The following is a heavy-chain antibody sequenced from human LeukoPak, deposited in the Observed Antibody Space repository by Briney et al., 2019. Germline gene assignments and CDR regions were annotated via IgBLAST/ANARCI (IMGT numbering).Heavy chain of an antibody. J-gene: IGHJ4*02. CDR2: FDPEDGET. CDR1: GYTLTELS. CDR3: TTDLSIAVAGWDFDY. Sequence: GASVKVSCKVSGYTLTELSMHWVRQAPGKGLEWMGGFDPEDGETIYAQKFQGRVTMTEDTSTDTAYMELSSLRSEDTAVYYCTTDLSIAVAGWDFDYWGQGTLVTVSS. D-gene: IGHD6-19*01. V-gene: IGHV1-24*01.